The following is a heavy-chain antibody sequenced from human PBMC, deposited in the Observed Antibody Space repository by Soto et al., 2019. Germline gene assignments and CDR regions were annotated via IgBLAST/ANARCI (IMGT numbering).Heavy chain of an antibody. V-gene: IGHV4-59*02. CDR3: ARDGYDGSGSPYPDY. Sequence: XTLSLPCTVSGGSVSEYVWSWIRQSPGKGLEWIGYFYYLGSTDYNPSLKSRVTISVDTSKRQLSLKLSSVTFADTAVYYCARDGYDGSGSPYPDYWGPGAQGTVS. CDR2: FYYLGST. D-gene: IGHD3-10*01. J-gene: IGHJ4*02. CDR1: GGSVSEYV.